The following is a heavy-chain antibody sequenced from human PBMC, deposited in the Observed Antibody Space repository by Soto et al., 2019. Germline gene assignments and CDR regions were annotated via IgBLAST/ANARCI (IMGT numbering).Heavy chain of an antibody. CDR3: ARGLYDADYSAYRAIDY. D-gene: IGHD4-17*01. Sequence: GGSLRLSCAASGFTFSSYAMNWVRQAPGKGLEWVAVISYDGKEKYYADSVKGRFTISRDNSKNTLYLEMNSLRAEDTTLYFCARGLYDADYSAYRAIDYWGQGTLVTVSS. V-gene: IGHV3-30*04. J-gene: IGHJ4*02. CDR1: GFTFSSYA. CDR2: ISYDGKEK.